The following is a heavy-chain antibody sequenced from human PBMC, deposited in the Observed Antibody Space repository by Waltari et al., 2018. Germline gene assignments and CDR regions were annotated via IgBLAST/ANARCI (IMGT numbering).Heavy chain of an antibody. CDR1: GYTLTELS. CDR3: ATNGNSYGYTGYYYYGMDV. CDR2: FDPEDGET. D-gene: IGHD5-18*01. Sequence: QVQLVQSGAEVKKPGASVKVSCKVSGYTLTELSMHWVRQAPGKGLEWMGGFDPEDGETIYAQKFQGRVTMTEDTSTDTAYMELSSLRSEDTAVYYCATNGNSYGYTGYYYYGMDVWGQGTTVTVSS. J-gene: IGHJ6*02. V-gene: IGHV1-24*01.